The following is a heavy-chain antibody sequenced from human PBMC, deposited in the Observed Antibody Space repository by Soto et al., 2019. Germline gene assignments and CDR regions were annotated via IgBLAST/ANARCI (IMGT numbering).Heavy chain of an antibody. CDR3: ARGRPTVTTWYFDL. Sequence: PSETMSLTYAVYGGYFSGYYWSWIRQPPGKGLEWIGEINHSGSTNYNPSLKSRVTISVDTSKNQFSLKLSSVTAADTAVYYCARGRPTVTTWYFDLWGRGTLVTVSS. CDR1: GGYFSGYY. V-gene: IGHV4-34*01. CDR2: INHSGST. D-gene: IGHD4-17*01. J-gene: IGHJ2*01.